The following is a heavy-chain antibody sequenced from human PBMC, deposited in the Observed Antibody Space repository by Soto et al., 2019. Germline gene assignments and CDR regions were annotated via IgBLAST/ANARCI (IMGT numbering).Heavy chain of an antibody. CDR1: YGSISVSNVF. CDR3: ARTTGRHLDF. CDR2: IDYSGTA. V-gene: IGHV4-39*01. D-gene: IGHD4-4*01. Sequence: KTAETLSLTCTVSYGSISVSNVFWVWVRHPPGKGLEWIGNIDYSGTAYFNPSLGTRVTFPVDTSKNQFSLTLYSVTAADTAVYYCARTTGRHLDFWGQGILVTVSS. J-gene: IGHJ4*02.